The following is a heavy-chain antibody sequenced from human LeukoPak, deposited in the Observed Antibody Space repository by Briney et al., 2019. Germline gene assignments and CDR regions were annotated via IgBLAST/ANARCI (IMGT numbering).Heavy chain of an antibody. J-gene: IGHJ5*02. CDR2: IRGSGGRT. V-gene: IGHV3-23*01. D-gene: IGHD3-16*01. Sequence: PGGSLRLSCAASGFYFNNNEMSWVRQAPGKGLEWVSSIRGSGGRTYYADSVKGRFTISRDNSENTVFLQMNSLRAEDTAVYYCAKGGSSVITLGGGFKWFDPWGQGTLVTVSS. CDR3: AKGGSSVITLGGGFKWFDP. CDR1: GFYFNNNE.